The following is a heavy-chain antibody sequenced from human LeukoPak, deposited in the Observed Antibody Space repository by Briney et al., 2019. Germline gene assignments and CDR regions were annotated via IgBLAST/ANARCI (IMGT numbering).Heavy chain of an antibody. V-gene: IGHV3-53*01. D-gene: IGHD2/OR15-2a*01. Sequence: GGSLRPSCAGSGFTFSLYWMHWVRQGPGKGLMWVSLLYSDGSTFYGDSVKGRFTISRDNSKNTVYLQMNSLRGEDTAVYYCARDSSSFPNYFDYWGQGTLVTVSS. J-gene: IGHJ4*02. CDR1: GFTFSLYW. CDR2: LYSDGST. CDR3: ARDSSSFPNYFDY.